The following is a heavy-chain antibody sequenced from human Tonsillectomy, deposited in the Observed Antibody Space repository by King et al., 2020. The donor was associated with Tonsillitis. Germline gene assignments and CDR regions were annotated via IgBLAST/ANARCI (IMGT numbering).Heavy chain of an antibody. CDR1: GYTFTGYY. J-gene: IGHJ4*02. Sequence: VQLVQSGAEVKKAGASVKVSCKASGYTFTGYYMHWVRQAPGQGLEWMGWINPNSGGTNYAQKFQGRVTMTRDTSISTAYMELSRLRSDDTAVYYCARASIEMATVGIFDYWGQGTLVTVSS. CDR2: INPNSGGT. D-gene: IGHD5-24*01. V-gene: IGHV1-2*02. CDR3: ARASIEMATVGIFDY.